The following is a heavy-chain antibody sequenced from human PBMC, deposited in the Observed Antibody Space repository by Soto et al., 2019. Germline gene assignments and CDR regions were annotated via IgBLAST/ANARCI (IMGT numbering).Heavy chain of an antibody. V-gene: IGHV1-2*04. CDR3: ARDGTRSTTRDYYYGMDV. CDR1: GYTFTGYY. J-gene: IGHJ6*02. CDR2: INPNSGGT. Sequence: ASVKVSCKASGYTFTGYYMHWVRQAPGQGLEWMGWINPNSGGTNYAQKFQGWVTMTRDTSISTAYMELSRLGSDDTAGYYCARDGTRSTTRDYYYGMDVWGQGTTVTVSS.